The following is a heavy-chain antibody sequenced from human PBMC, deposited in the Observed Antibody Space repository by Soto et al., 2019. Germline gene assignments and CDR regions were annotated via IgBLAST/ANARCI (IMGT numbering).Heavy chain of an antibody. J-gene: IGHJ3*02. CDR1: GGTFSSYA. CDR2: IIPIFGTA. CDR3: ARVPNYYDRSGYFAFDI. D-gene: IGHD3-22*01. V-gene: IGHV1-69*01. Sequence: QVQLVQSGAEVKKPGSSVKVSCKASGGTFSSYAISWVRQAPGQGLEWMGGIIPIFGTANYAQKFQGRVTITADESTSTAYMELSSLRSEDTAVYYCARVPNYYDRSGYFAFDIWGQGTMVTVSS.